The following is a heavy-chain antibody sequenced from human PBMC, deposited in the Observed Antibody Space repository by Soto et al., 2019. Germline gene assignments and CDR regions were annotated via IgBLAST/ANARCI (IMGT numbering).Heavy chain of an antibody. CDR3: AREVNGRGDFDI. Sequence: GGSLRLSCAASGFTFSSYWMHWVRQAPGKGLVWVSRINSDGSTTTYADSVKGRFTISRDNAKSTLYLQMNSLRAEDAAVYYCAREVNGRGDFDIWGQGTMVTVSS. D-gene: IGHD2-21*01. CDR1: GFTFSSYW. J-gene: IGHJ3*02. V-gene: IGHV3-74*01. CDR2: INSDGSTT.